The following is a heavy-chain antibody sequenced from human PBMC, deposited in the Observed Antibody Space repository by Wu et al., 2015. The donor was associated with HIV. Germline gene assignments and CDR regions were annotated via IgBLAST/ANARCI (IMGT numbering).Heavy chain of an antibody. J-gene: IGHJ3*02. CDR1: GYTFTSYY. CDR3: ARGAMIVVVIGAFDI. Sequence: QVQLVQSGAEVKKPGASVKVSCKASGYTFTSYYMHWVRQAPGQGLEWMGIINPSGGSTSYAQKFQGRVTMTRDTSTSTVYMELSSLRSEDTAVYYCARGAMIVVVIGAFDIWGQGTMVTVSS. V-gene: IGHV1-46*01. CDR2: INPSGGST. D-gene: IGHD3-22*01.